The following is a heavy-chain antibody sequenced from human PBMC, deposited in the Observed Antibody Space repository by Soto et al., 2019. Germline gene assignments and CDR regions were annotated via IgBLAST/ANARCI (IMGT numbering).Heavy chain of an antibody. J-gene: IGHJ5*02. Sequence: QVQLVQSGAEVKKPGASVKVSCKASGYTFIGYYIHWVRQAPGQGLEWMGRINPRSGDTTYAQKFQGRHTMTRDTSISTAYMELSSLRSDDTAVYYCGRDGVGATPLGWFDPSGQGSLVTVSS. D-gene: IGHD1-26*01. CDR1: GYTFIGYY. CDR2: INPRSGDT. V-gene: IGHV1-2*06. CDR3: GRDGVGATPLGWFDP.